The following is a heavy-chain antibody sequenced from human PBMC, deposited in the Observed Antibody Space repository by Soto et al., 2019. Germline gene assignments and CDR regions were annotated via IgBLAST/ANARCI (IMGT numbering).Heavy chain of an antibody. Sequence: QVQLMQSGAEVKKPGASVKVSCKTSVYMIISWVRQAPGQGPEWMGWISAYSGKTQYSQNFQDRFTMTTDTSTNTAYMELRSLRSEDTAIYYCAVDSSGSTADYYYYYGLDVWGQGTTVTVSS. CDR1: VYMI. V-gene: IGHV1-18*01. D-gene: IGHD3-22*01. J-gene: IGHJ6*02. CDR3: AVDSSGSTADYYYYYGLDV. CDR2: ISAYSGKT.